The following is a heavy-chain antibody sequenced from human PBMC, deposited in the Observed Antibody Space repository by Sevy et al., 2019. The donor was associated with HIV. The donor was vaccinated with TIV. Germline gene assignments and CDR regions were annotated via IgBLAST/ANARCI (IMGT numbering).Heavy chain of an antibody. D-gene: IGHD3-16*01. J-gene: IGHJ4*02. V-gene: IGHV3-53*01. CDR1: GFTVSTNY. CDR3: AKGEGFSTGN. CDR2: INTGGTP. Sequence: GGSLRLSCVASGFTVSTNYMNWVRQAPGKGLEWVSIINTGGTPYYAGSVKGRFTISRDNSKNTLYLQMNNLRDVDTAEEYCAKGEGFSTGNWGQGTLVTVSS.